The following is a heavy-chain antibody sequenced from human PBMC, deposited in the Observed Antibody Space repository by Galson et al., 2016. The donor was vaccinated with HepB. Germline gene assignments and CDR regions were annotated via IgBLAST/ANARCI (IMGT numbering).Heavy chain of an antibody. V-gene: IGHV3-23*01. CDR3: ANYLGYGSGRPGYFHS. J-gene: IGHJ4*02. CDR1: GFTFNSYG. Sequence: SLRLSCAASGFTFNSYGMHWVRQAPGKGLEWVSVISAASNTYYTDSVKGRFTISRDNSKTTLYLEMNSLRVEDTAVYFCANYLGYGSGRPGYFHSWGQGTLVTVSP. D-gene: IGHD3-10*01. CDR2: ISAASNT.